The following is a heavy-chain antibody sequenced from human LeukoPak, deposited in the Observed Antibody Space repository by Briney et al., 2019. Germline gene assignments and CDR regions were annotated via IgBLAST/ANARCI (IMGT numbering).Heavy chain of an antibody. D-gene: IGHD6-13*01. CDR1: GFTFSSYA. CDR3: ARDGSIGAADYYFDY. CDR2: ISYDGRNK. Sequence: GGSLRLSCAASGFTFSSYAMHWVRQAPGKGLEWVAVISYDGRNKYHADSVKGRFTISRDNSKNTLYLQMNGLRPEDTAVYYCARDGSIGAADYYFDYWGQGTLVTVS. V-gene: IGHV3-30*04. J-gene: IGHJ4*02.